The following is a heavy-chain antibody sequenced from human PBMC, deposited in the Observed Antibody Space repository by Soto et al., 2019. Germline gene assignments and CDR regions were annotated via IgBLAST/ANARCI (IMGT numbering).Heavy chain of an antibody. Sequence: PGGSLRLSCVDSLFTFSNYVMSWVRQAPGKGLECLSTISETGRSTYYADSVKGRFTISRDNAKNTLYLEMGSLRAADTALYFCARHSLEIRKNNWFAPSGQGIMVTVSS. CDR1: LFTFSNYV. J-gene: IGHJ5*02. CDR3: ARHSLEIRKNNWFAP. CDR2: ISETGRST. D-gene: IGHD2-15*01. V-gene: IGHV3-23*01.